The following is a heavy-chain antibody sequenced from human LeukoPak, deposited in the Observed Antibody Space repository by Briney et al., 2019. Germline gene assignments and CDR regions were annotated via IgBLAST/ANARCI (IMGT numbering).Heavy chain of an antibody. D-gene: IGHD5-24*01. Sequence: GGSLRLSCAASGFTFSSYGMHWVRQAPGKGLEWVAVIWYDGSNKYHADSVKGRFTISRDNSKNTLYLQMNSLRAEDTAVYYCAKDRGMATIYYFDYWGQGTLVTVSS. V-gene: IGHV3-33*06. CDR3: AKDRGMATIYYFDY. CDR2: IWYDGSNK. J-gene: IGHJ4*02. CDR1: GFTFSSYG.